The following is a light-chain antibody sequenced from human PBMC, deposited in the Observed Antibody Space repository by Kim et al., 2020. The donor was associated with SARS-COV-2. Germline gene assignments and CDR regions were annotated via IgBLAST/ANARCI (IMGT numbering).Light chain of an antibody. CDR1: SGDVGRYNS. Sequence: GQSVTLSCTGSSGDVGRYNSVSWYQQHPGKAPKLIIYEVNKRPSGVPDRFSGSKSDNTASLTVSGLQADDEADYYCSSYGGSNNLVFGTGTKVTVL. V-gene: IGLV2-8*01. J-gene: IGLJ1*01. CDR2: EVN. CDR3: SSYGGSNNLV.